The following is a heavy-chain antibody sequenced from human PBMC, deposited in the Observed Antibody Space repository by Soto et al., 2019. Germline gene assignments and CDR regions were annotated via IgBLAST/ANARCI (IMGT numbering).Heavy chain of an antibody. D-gene: IGHD3-16*02. J-gene: IGHJ4*02. CDR2: ISGSGGST. V-gene: IGHV3-23*01. Sequence: GGSLRLSCAAAGLPFSSYSMSWVRQAPGKGLEWVSAISGSGGSTYYADSVKGRFTISRDNSKNTLYLQMNSLRAEDTAVYYCAKDQDDYIWGSYRPTYYFDYWGQGTLVTVSS. CDR1: GLPFSSYS. CDR3: AKDQDDYIWGSYRPTYYFDY.